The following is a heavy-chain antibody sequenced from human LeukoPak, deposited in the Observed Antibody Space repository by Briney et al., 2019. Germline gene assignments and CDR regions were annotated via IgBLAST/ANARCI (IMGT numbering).Heavy chain of an antibody. Sequence: GGSLRLSCAASGFTFSSYWMSWVRQAPGKGLEWVANIKQDGSEKFYVDSVKGRFTISRDNAKKSVFLQMNSLRAEDTAVYYCATYTNWVAGDVWGQGTTVSVSS. CDR1: GFTFSSYW. CDR3: ATYTNWVAGDV. V-gene: IGHV3-7*01. D-gene: IGHD7-27*01. CDR2: IKQDGSEK. J-gene: IGHJ6*02.